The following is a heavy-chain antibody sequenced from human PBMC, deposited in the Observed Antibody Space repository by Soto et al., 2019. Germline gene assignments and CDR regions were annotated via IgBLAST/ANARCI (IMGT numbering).Heavy chain of an antibody. Sequence: QVQLVESGGGVVQPGRSLRLSCAASGFTFNNYGIHWVRQAPGQGLEWVSFISYDGNKKYYADSVKGRFTISRDNSKNTLFLQMNSLRLEDTAVYFCAKDSTRDYYYYMDVWGKGTTVTVSS. D-gene: IGHD2-2*01. V-gene: IGHV3-30*18. CDR3: AKDSTRDYYYYMDV. CDR2: ISYDGNKK. J-gene: IGHJ6*03. CDR1: GFTFNNYG.